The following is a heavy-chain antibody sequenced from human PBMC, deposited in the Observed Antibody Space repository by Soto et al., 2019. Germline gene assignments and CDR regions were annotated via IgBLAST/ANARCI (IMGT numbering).Heavy chain of an antibody. CDR2: ISAHNGDT. V-gene: IGHV1-18*01. CDR1: GYTFTSYG. D-gene: IGHD1-26*01. J-gene: IGHJ6*02. Sequence: QVQLVQSGREVKKPGSSVKVSCKASGYTFTSYGFSWVRQAPGQGLEWMGWISAHNGDTIYAQKFQDRITITTDTSTNTASLELRSLKSGDTAVFYCARSSGTYPPSLYYYGLDVWGQGTTVTVSS. CDR3: ARSSGTYPPSLYYYGLDV.